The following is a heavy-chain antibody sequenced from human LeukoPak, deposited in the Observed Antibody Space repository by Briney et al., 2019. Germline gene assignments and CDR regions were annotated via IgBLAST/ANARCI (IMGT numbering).Heavy chain of an antibody. Sequence: PSETLSLTCTVSGGSISSSSYYWGWIRQPPGKGLEWIGSIYYSGSTYYNPSLKSRVTMSIDTSKNQFSLKLTSVTAADTAVYYCARHYYGSGKGWFDPWGRGTLATVSS. CDR3: ARHYYGSGKGWFDP. J-gene: IGHJ5*02. V-gene: IGHV4-39*01. CDR2: IYYSGST. D-gene: IGHD3-10*01. CDR1: GGSISSSSYY.